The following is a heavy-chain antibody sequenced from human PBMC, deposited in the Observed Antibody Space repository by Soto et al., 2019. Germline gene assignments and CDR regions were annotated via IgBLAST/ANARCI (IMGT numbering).Heavy chain of an antibody. J-gene: IGHJ4*02. CDR1: GFTFNSYA. D-gene: IGHD2-15*01. Sequence: QVQLVESGGGVVQPGRSLRLSCAASGFTFNSYAMNWVRQAPGKGLEWVPVISYDGSTEYYADSVRDRFTISRDNYQNTVYLPMNSLRAEDTAVYYCARIWLDFVVVRIPSAWGGNDNWGQGTLVTVSS. V-gene: IGHV3-30-3*01. CDR2: ISYDGSTE. CDR3: ARIWLDFVVVRIPSAWGGNDN.